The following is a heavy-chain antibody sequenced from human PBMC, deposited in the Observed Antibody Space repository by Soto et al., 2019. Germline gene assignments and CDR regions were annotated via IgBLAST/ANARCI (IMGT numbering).Heavy chain of an antibody. CDR2: FTRSGNT. V-gene: IGHV3-23*01. CDR3: ARATYFYDSSGYSGYGLDV. Sequence: GGSLRLSCAASGFTFSNYAMSWVRQAPGKGLEWVSTFTRSGNTYYADSVKGRFTISRDNSKNTLYLQINSLRAEDTAVYYCARATYFYDSSGYSGYGLDVWGQGTTVTVSS. J-gene: IGHJ6*02. D-gene: IGHD3-22*01. CDR1: GFTFSNYA.